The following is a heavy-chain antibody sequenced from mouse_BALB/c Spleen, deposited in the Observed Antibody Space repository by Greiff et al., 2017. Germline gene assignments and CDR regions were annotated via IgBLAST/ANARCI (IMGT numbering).Heavy chain of an antibody. CDR3: TREALYGN. J-gene: IGHJ3*01. CDR2: IDPETGGT. V-gene: IGHV1-15*01. Sequence: QVQLQQSGAELVRPGASVTLSCESSGYTFTDYEMHWVKQTPVHGLEWIGAIDPETGGTAYNQTFKGKATLTADKSSSTAYMELRSLTSEDSAVYYDTREALYGNRGQGTLVTVSA. D-gene: IGHD2-10*02. CDR1: GYTFTDYE.